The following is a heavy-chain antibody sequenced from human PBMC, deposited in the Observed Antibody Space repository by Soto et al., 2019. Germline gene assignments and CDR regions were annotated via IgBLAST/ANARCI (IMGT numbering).Heavy chain of an antibody. J-gene: IGHJ4*02. CDR2: INHSGST. D-gene: IGHD2-8*02. CDR3: ARDKITGLFDY. CDR1: GGAFRGFY. Sequence: SGTLSLTRAVYGGAFRGFYWTWVRQPPGTGLEWIGEINHSGSTNYNPSLKSRVTISVDTSKNQFSLKLTSVTAADTAVYYCARDKITGLFDYWGQGTLVTAPQ. V-gene: IGHV4-34*01.